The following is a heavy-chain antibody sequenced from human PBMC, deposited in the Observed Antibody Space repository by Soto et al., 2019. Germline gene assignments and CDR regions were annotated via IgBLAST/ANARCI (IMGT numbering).Heavy chain of an antibody. CDR3: AKGGRQWLVTSDFNY. D-gene: IGHD6-19*01. V-gene: IGHV3-30*18. CDR2: VSHDGRNT. Sequence: VQLVESGGGGVQPGRALRLSCAASGFTFSDYAMHWVRQAPGKGLEWVAVVSHDGRNTHYADSVKGRFTISRDSSKNTVSLVMTSLRAEDTAVYYCAKGGRQWLVTSDFNYWGQGALVTVSS. CDR1: GFTFSDYA. J-gene: IGHJ4*02.